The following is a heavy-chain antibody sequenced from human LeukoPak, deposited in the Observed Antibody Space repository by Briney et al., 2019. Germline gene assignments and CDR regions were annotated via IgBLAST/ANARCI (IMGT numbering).Heavy chain of an antibody. Sequence: PSETLSLTCTVSGGSISSSSYYWGWIHQPPGKGLEWIGNIYYSGSTYYNPSLKSRVTISVDTSKNQFSLKLSSVTAADTAVYYCARHPTYYYDSSGYRAYYFDYWGQGTLVTVSS. CDR1: GGSISSSSYY. D-gene: IGHD3-22*01. V-gene: IGHV4-39*01. J-gene: IGHJ4*02. CDR3: ARHPTYYYDSSGYRAYYFDY. CDR2: IYYSGST.